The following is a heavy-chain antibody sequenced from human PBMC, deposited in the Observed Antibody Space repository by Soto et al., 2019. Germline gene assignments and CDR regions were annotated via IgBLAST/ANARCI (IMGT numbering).Heavy chain of an antibody. D-gene: IGHD6-19*01. CDR3: ARARSIAVAGTGWFDP. V-gene: IGHV1-18*01. CDR1: GYTFTSYG. CDR2: INAYKGNT. Sequence: ASVKVSCKASGYTFTSYGISWVRQAPGQGLEWMGWINAYKGNTNYAQKLQGRVTMTTDTSTSTAYMELRSLRSDDTAVYYCARARSIAVAGTGWFDPWGQGTLVTVSS. J-gene: IGHJ5*02.